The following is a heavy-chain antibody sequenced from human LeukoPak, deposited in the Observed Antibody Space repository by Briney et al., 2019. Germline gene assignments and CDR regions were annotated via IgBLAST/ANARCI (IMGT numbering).Heavy chain of an antibody. CDR2: ISGSGGST. CDR1: GFSLADCA. D-gene: IGHD1-26*01. Sequence: PGGSLRLSCAASGFSLADCAMHWVRQVPGKGLEWVSGISGSGGSTFYADSVEGRFTISRDKSKNTLYLQMNSLRAEDTAVYYCAKLYSGSFHYYGLDVWGQGTTVSVSS. J-gene: IGHJ6*02. V-gene: IGHV3-23*01. CDR3: AKLYSGSFHYYGLDV.